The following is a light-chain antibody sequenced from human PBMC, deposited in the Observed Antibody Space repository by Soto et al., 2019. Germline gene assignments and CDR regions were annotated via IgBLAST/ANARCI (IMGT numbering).Light chain of an antibody. J-gene: IGKJ4*01. V-gene: IGKV3-15*01. CDR1: QSFSYY. Sequence: DIVVTQSPATISVSPGERATLACRASQSFSYYVSCYQHNPGQVHRLLLYGTSTRATGIPARFSGSGSGTECTLTISSLQSEDSALYYCQQYYNWPLSFGGGTKVEIK. CDR3: QQYYNWPLS. CDR2: GTS.